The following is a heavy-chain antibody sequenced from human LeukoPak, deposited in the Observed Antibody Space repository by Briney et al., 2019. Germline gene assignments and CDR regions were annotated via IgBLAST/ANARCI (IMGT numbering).Heavy chain of an antibody. CDR3: ARAFGSTSPDYYYGMDV. CDR2: ISAYNGST. V-gene: IGHV1-18*01. CDR1: GYTFTSYG. D-gene: IGHD2-2*01. Sequence: ASVKVSCKASGYTFTSYGISWVRQAPGQGLEWMGWISAYNGSTNYAQKLQGRDTMTTDTSTSTAYMELRSLRSDDTAVYYCARAFGSTSPDYYYGMDVWGQGTTVTVSS. J-gene: IGHJ6*02.